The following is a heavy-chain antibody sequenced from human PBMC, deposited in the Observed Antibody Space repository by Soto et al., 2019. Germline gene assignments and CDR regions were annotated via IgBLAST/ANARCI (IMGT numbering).Heavy chain of an antibody. CDR2: INHSGST. J-gene: IGHJ4*02. V-gene: IGHV4-34*01. D-gene: IGHD3-22*01. CDR3: ARGPDSSGYYDFDY. CDR1: GGSFSGYY. Sequence: SENLSLTCAVYGGSFSGYYWSWIRQPPGKGLEWIGEINHSGSTNYNPSLKSRVTISVDTSKNQFSLKLSSVTAADTAVYYCARGPDSSGYYDFDYWGQGTLVTVSS.